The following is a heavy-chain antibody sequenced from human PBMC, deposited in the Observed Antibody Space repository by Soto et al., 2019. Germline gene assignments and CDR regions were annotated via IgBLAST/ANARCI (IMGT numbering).Heavy chain of an antibody. J-gene: IGHJ4*02. CDR1: GFTFSSYA. Sequence: QVQLVESGGGVVQPGRSLRLSCAASGFTFSSYAMHWVRQAPGKGLEWVAVISYDGSNKYYADSVKGRFTISRDNSNNTLYLQMNSLRAEDTAVYYCASLPRGYAFDYWGQGTLFTVSS. CDR2: ISYDGSNK. CDR3: ASLPRGYAFDY. D-gene: IGHD3-3*01. V-gene: IGHV3-30-3*01.